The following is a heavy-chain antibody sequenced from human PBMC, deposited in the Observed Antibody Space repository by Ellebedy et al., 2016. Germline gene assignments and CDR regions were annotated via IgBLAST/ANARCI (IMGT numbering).Heavy chain of an antibody. CDR2: MNPNSGNT. Sequence: ASVKVSCXASGYTFTSYDINWVRQATGQGLEWMGWMNPNSGNTGYAQKFQGRVTMTRNTSISTAYMELSSLRSEDTAVYFCARAVRHVLYMDFWGKGTTVTVSS. J-gene: IGHJ6*03. V-gene: IGHV1-8*01. D-gene: IGHD3-16*01. CDR3: ARAVRHVLYMDF. CDR1: GYTFTSYD.